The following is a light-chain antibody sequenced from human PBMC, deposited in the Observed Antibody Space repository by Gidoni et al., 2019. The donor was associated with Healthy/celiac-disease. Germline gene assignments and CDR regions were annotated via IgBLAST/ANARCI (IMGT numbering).Light chain of an antibody. J-gene: IGLJ2*01. CDR1: KLGDKY. CDR2: QDN. CDR3: QAWDSSTSVV. Sequence: SYELTQPHSVSVSPGQTASITCSGDKLGDKYACWYQQKPGQSPVLVIYQDNKRPSGIPERFSCSNSGNTATLTISGTQAMDEADYYCQAWDSSTSVVFGGGTKLTVL. V-gene: IGLV3-1*01.